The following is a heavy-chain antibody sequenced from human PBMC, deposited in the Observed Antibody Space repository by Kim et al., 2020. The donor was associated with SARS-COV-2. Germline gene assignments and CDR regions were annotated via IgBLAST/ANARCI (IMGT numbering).Heavy chain of an antibody. CDR2: IIPILGIA. J-gene: IGHJ1*01. CDR1: GGTFSSYA. V-gene: IGHV1-69*04. CDR3: ARDPDYSHRGYFQH. Sequence: SVKVSCKASGGTFSSYAISWVRQAPGQGLEWMGRIIPILGIANYAQKFQGRVTITADKSTSTAYMELSSLRSEDTAVYYCARDPDYSHRGYFQHWGQGTLVTVSS. D-gene: IGHD4-4*01.